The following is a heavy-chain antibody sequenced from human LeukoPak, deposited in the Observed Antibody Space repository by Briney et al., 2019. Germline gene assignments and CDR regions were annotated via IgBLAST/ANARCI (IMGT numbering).Heavy chain of an antibody. CDR3: ARANFLYCSSTTCLFDY. CDR1: GYTFTDYY. V-gene: IGHV1-2*02. Sequence: ASVKVSCKASGYTFTDYYLHWVRQAPGQGFEWMEWINPNSGDANYAQKFQGRVTMTRYTSISTAHMEMSRLRSDDTAVYYCARANFLYCSSTTCLFDYWGQGTLVTVSS. D-gene: IGHD2-2*01. CDR2: INPNSGDA. J-gene: IGHJ4*02.